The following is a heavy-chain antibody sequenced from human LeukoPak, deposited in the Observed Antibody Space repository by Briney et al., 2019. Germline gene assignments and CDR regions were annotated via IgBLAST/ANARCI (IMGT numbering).Heavy chain of an antibody. CDR2: INPNSGGT. J-gene: IGHJ4*02. CDR3: AREGHLGFDY. CDR1: GYAFTDFY. D-gene: IGHD3-10*01. Sequence: ASVKVSCKASGYAFTDFYIHWVRQAPGQGLEWMGWINPNSGGTTYAQKFQGRVTMTTDTSISTAYLELNGLRSDDTAVYYCAREGHLGFDYWGQGTLVTVSS. V-gene: IGHV1-2*02.